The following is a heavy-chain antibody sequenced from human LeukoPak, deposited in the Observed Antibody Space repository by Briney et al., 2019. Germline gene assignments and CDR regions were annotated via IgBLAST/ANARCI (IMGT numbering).Heavy chain of an antibody. CDR3: AKGELLLSYYYYMDV. CDR2: IWYDGSNE. CDR1: GFTFSSYG. D-gene: IGHD2/OR15-2a*01. V-gene: IGHV3-33*06. Sequence: GGSLRLSCAASGFTFSSYGMHWVRQAPGKGLEWVAVIWYDGSNEYYADSVKGRFTISRDNSKNTLYLQMNSLRAEDTAVYYCAKGELLLSYYYYMDVWGKGTTVTVSS. J-gene: IGHJ6*03.